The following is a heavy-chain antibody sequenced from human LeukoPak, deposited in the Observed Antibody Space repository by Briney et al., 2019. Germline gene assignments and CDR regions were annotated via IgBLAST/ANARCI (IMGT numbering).Heavy chain of an antibody. CDR3: ARDRDIAVAGTRYYYYGMDV. CDR2: LYYSGTT. CDR1: GGSLSSLGFY. V-gene: IGHV4-31*03. J-gene: IGHJ6*04. Sequence: PSETLSLTCTVSGGSLSSLGFYWGWLRQNPGKGREGVWYLYYSGTTYYNPSLKSRITISVDTSKNQFSLKLSSVTAADTAVYYCARDRDIAVAGTRYYYYGMDVWGKGTTVTVSS. D-gene: IGHD6-19*01.